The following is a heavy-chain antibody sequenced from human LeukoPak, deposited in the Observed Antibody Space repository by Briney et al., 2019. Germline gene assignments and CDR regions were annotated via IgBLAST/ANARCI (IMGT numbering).Heavy chain of an antibody. J-gene: IGHJ4*02. CDR3: AKVVWGHCSGGSCSSLDY. D-gene: IGHD2-15*01. Sequence: PGGSLRLSCTASGFTFSSYAMHWVRQAPGKGLEWVAVISYAGTDEYYVDSVKGRFTISRDNSKNTLYLQMNSLRAEDTAVYYCAKVVWGHCSGGSCSSLDYWGQGTLVTVSS. CDR2: ISYAGTDE. V-gene: IGHV3-30*18. CDR1: GFTFSSYA.